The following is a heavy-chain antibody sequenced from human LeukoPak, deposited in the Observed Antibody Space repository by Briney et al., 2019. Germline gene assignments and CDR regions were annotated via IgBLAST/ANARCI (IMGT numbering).Heavy chain of an antibody. J-gene: IGHJ3*02. CDR3: AKGTGRQQLAIDAFDI. V-gene: IGHV3-23*01. CDR2: ISASGDTT. D-gene: IGHD6-13*01. CDR1: GFTFNTYA. Sequence: GGSLRLSCATSGFTFNTYAMTWVRQAPGKGLEWVSAISASGDTTYYADSVKGRFTISRDNSKNTLYLQMNSLRAEDTAVYYCAKGTGRQQLAIDAFDIWGQGTMVTVSS.